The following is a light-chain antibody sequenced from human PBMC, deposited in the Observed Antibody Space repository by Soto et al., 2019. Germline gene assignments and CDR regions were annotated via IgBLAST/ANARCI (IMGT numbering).Light chain of an antibody. CDR3: SSKTSSRTPFV. CDR2: EVN. J-gene: IGLJ1*01. Sequence: QSALTQPASVSGSPGQSITISCTGTSSDVGGYNYVSWYQQHPGNAPRLMIYEVNNRPSGLPNRFSGSKSGNTASLTISGLQAEDEADYYCSSKTSSRTPFVFGTGTKVTV. V-gene: IGLV2-14*01. CDR1: SSDVGGYNY.